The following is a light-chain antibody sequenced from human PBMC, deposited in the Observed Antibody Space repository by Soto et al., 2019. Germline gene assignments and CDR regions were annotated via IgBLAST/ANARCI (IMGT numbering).Light chain of an antibody. CDR1: QNINNY. V-gene: IGKV1-33*01. J-gene: IGKJ5*01. CDR2: DAS. CDR3: QPYENLPP. Sequence: EIKITQSPSSRSASVGDRVTITFQASQNINNYLNWYQQKPGRAPKLLIYDASNLEAGVHSRFRGSGSGTDFTFTISRLQHEAIATYYCQPYENLPPFAQGTRLEIK.